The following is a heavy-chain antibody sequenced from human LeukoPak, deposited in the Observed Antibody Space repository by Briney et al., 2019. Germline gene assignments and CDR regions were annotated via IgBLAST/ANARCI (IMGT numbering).Heavy chain of an antibody. J-gene: IGHJ5*02. D-gene: IGHD4-11*01. CDR1: GYSFTRYW. Sequence: GESLKISCKGSGYSFTRYWIGWVRQMPGKRLEWMGIIYPDDSDTRDRPSFQGQVTISADKSISTAYLQWSSLKASDTAMYYCARLAVDCSNYVGWFDPWGQGTLVTVSS. V-gene: IGHV5-51*01. CDR3: ARLAVDCSNYVGWFDP. CDR2: IYPDDSDT.